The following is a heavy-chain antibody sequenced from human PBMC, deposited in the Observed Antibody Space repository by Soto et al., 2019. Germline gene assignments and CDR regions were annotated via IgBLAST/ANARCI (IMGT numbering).Heavy chain of an antibody. Sequence: SETLSLTCTVSGGSIRGYSWSWIRQSPGKGLEWIGYVYSGGGTNYSPSFMGRVTISVDTTDNQFSLKLNSVTAADTAVYYCARVFSDSSSFFDPWRQGTLVPVSS. CDR2: VYSGGGT. CDR3: ARVFSDSSSFFDP. J-gene: IGHJ5*02. V-gene: IGHV4-59*01. D-gene: IGHD6-13*01. CDR1: GGSIRGYS.